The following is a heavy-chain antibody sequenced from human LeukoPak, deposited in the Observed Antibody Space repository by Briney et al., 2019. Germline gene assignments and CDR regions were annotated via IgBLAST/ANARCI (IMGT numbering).Heavy chain of an antibody. Sequence: SETLSLTCAAYGGSFRGYYWSWIRQPPRKGLEWIVEINHSGSTNYNPSLKSRVTISVDTSKNQFSLKLSSVTAADTAVYYCARADFGVVKMVYYFDYWGQGTLVTVSS. CDR2: INHSGST. CDR1: GGSFRGYY. CDR3: ARADFGVVKMVYYFDY. V-gene: IGHV4-34*01. D-gene: IGHD3-3*01. J-gene: IGHJ4*02.